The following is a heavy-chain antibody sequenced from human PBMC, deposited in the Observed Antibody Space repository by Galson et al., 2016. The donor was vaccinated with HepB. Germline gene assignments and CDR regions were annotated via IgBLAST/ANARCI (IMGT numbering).Heavy chain of an antibody. J-gene: IGHJ4*02. CDR3: AKARWGWYYFDS. V-gene: IGHV3-30-3*01. Sequence: SLRLSCAASGFRFSHYAMHWVRRAPGKGLEWLASLSYDANTEHYADSVKGRFTISRDNSKNTLFLQMNSLTTEDTAIYCCAKARWGWYYFDSWGQGALVTVSS. CDR2: LSYDANTE. CDR1: GFRFSHYA. D-gene: IGHD2-21*01.